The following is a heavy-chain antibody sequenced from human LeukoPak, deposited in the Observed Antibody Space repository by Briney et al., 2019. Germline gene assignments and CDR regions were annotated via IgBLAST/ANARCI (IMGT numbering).Heavy chain of an antibody. CDR2: IRHDGSIK. CDR1: GFIFSTYG. D-gene: IGHD3-16*01. CDR3: AKDSLADIDY. V-gene: IGHV3-30*02. J-gene: IGHJ4*02. Sequence: GGSLRLSCAASGFIFSTYGMYWVRQAPGKGLEWVAFIRHDGSIKNYADSVKGRSTISRDNSKNTLYLQMNSLRAEDTAVYYCAKDSLADIDYWGQGTLVIVSS.